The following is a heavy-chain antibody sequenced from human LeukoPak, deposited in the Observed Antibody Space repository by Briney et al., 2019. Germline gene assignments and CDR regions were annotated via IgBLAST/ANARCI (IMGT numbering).Heavy chain of an antibody. V-gene: IGHV3-15*01. J-gene: IGHJ4*02. D-gene: IGHD3-22*01. CDR3: TTDWGNYYDSSDFDY. CDR1: GFTFSNAW. Sequence: PGGSLRLSCAASGFTFSNAWMSWVRQAPGKGLEWVGRIKSKTDGGTTDYAAPVKGRFTISRDDSKNTLYLQMNSLKTEDTAVYYCTTDWGNYYDSSDFDYWGQGTLVTVSS. CDR2: IKSKTDGGTT.